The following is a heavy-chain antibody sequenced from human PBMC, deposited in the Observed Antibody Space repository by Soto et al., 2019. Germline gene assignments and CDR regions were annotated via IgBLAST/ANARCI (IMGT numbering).Heavy chain of an antibody. CDR1: GFSFSSYG. J-gene: IGHJ4*02. Sequence: QVQLVESGGGVVQPGMSLRLSCAASGFSFSSYGMHWVRQTPGKGLEWVALISYDGRDQYYADSVKGRFTISRDTSKNTLYLQMNSLRAEDTAVYYCAIGAPSGWYKGRYFDYWGQGTLVTVSS. CDR3: AIGAPSGWYKGRYFDY. CDR2: ISYDGRDQ. V-gene: IGHV3-30*03. D-gene: IGHD6-19*01.